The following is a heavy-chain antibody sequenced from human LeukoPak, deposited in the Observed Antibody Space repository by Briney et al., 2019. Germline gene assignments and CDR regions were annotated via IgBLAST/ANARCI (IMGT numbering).Heavy chain of an antibody. J-gene: IGHJ4*02. CDR1: GFTFDDYA. CDR2: ISWNSGSI. Sequence: GGSLRLSCAASGFTFDDYAMHWVRQAPGKGLEWVSGISWNSGSIGYADSVKGRFTISRDNAKNSLYLQMNSLRAEDTALYYCAKGPNYYDTSGYLGPSTDWGQGTLVTVSS. D-gene: IGHD3-22*01. CDR3: AKGPNYYDTSGYLGPSTD. V-gene: IGHV3-9*01.